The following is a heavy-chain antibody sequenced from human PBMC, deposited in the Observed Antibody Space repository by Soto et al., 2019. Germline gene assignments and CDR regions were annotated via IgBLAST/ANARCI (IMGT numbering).Heavy chain of an antibody. CDR2: ISGSGGRT. D-gene: IGHD2-15*01. CDR1: GFTFSSYA. CDR3: AKDRDIVVVEAADDAFDI. V-gene: IGHV3-23*01. J-gene: IGHJ3*02. Sequence: EVQLLESGGGLVQPGGSLRLSCAASGFTFSSYAMSWVRQAPGKGLEWVSAISGSGGRTDYTDSVKGRFTISRDNSKNTLYLQMNSLRVADTAVYHCAKDRDIVVVEAADDAFDIWGQGTRVTVSS.